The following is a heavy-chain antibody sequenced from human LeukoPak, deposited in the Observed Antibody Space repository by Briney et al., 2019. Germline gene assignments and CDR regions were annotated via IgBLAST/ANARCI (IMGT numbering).Heavy chain of an antibody. CDR2: IYTSGST. CDR1: GGSISSYY. V-gene: IGHV4-4*07. D-gene: IGHD6-13*01. J-gene: IGHJ4*02. Sequence: SETLSRTCTVSGGSISSYYWSWIRQPAGKGLEWIGRIYTSGSTNYNPSLKSRVTMSVDTSKNQFSLKLSSVTAADTAVYYCARLKFVSSSYFFDYWGQGTLVTVSS. CDR3: ARLKFVSSSYFFDY.